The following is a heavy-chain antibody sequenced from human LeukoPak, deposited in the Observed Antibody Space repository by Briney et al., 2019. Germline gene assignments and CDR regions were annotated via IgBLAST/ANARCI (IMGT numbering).Heavy chain of an antibody. CDR3: ARGQSEKYYNTSGLVNAAFAP. Sequence: SGTLSLTCAVSGGSISTNNWWRGVRPPPGKGLEWIGEIYHSGSTNYNPSLKSRVTISVDKSKNQFSLKLSSVTAADTAVYYCARGQSEKYYNTSGLVNAAFAPWGQGTLVTVSS. CDR1: GGSISTNNW. J-gene: IGHJ5*02. V-gene: IGHV4-4*02. D-gene: IGHD3-22*01. CDR2: IYHSGST.